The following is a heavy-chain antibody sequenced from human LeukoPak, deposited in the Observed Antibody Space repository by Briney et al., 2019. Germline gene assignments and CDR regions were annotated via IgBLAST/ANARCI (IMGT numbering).Heavy chain of an antibody. D-gene: IGHD4-17*01. Sequence: PGWSLRLSCAASGFTFSSYSMNWVREAPGKGQEWISYITSSGTTVYYADSVKGRFTISRDNARNSLYLQVNSLRVEDTAVYYCGRGHYGIDYWGQGTLVTVSS. CDR1: GFTFSSYS. CDR2: ITSSGTTV. J-gene: IGHJ4*02. CDR3: GRGHYGIDY. V-gene: IGHV3-48*04.